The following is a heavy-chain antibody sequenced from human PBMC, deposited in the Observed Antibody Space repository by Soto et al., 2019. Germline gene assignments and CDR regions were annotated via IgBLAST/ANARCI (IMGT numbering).Heavy chain of an antibody. Sequence: QVQLVQSGAEVKKPGASVKVSCKASGYTFTNYGISWVRQAPGQGLEWVGWIGAYNGNTDYAQKFQGRVTMTADTSTSTAYMELRSLRSDDTALYSCVGLGDSYGYRGSYYFDYWGQGTLVTVSS. CDR2: IGAYNGNT. CDR1: GYTFTNYG. D-gene: IGHD3-22*01. V-gene: IGHV1-18*01. J-gene: IGHJ4*02. CDR3: VGLGDSYGYRGSYYFDY.